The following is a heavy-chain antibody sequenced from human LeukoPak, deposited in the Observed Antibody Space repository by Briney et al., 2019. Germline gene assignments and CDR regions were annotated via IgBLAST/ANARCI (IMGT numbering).Heavy chain of an antibody. CDR3: ARHQEGMVRGVLYYMDV. J-gene: IGHJ6*03. D-gene: IGHD3-10*01. CDR1: GGSISSSPYY. Sequence: SETLSLTCTVSGGSISSSPYYWGWIRQPPGKGLEWIGSIYYSGITYHNPSLKSRVTISVDTSNNQFSLKMSSVTAADTAVYFCARHQEGMVRGVLYYMDVWGKGTTVIISS. CDR2: IYYSGIT. V-gene: IGHV4-39*01.